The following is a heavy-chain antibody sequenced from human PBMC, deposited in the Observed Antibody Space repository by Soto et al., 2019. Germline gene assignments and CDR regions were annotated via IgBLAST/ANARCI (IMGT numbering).Heavy chain of an antibody. CDR3: VRDGAVSSGSFGGY. CDR1: GYTFASYG. Sequence: QVQLVQSGPELKKPGAAVRVSCKASGYTFASYGLSWVRQAPGQGLEWMGWISTYTGNTDYPQRFQGRVTMDTDTSTSTAYLDLGSLTSDDTAVYSCVRDGAVSSGSFGGYWGKGPLVTVSS. J-gene: IGHJ4*02. CDR2: ISTYTGNT. V-gene: IGHV1-18*01. D-gene: IGHD3-10*01.